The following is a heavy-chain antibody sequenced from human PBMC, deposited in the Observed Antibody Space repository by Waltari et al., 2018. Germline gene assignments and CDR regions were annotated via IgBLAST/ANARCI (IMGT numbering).Heavy chain of an antibody. J-gene: IGHJ4*02. CDR1: TFTFSTYW. CDR2: INSDGRRK. Sequence: EVQLVESGGGLVQPGGSLRLSCVASTFTFSTYWMHSVRQTPGKGLVWVSRINSDGRRKGYADSVKGRFTISRDNAKNTVYLPINSLRAEDTAVYYLAREFFGSSSSAYWGQGTLVTVCS. D-gene: IGHD6-6*01. CDR3: AREFFGSSSSAY. V-gene: IGHV3-74*01.